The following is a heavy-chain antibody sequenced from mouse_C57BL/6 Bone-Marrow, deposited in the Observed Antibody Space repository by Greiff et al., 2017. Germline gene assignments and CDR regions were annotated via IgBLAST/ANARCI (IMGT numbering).Heavy chain of an antibody. CDR1: GFTFSSYT. CDR2: ISGGGGNT. J-gene: IGHJ2*01. D-gene: IGHD2-5*01. Sequence: EVQRVESGGGLVKPGGSLKLSCAASGFTFSSYTMSWVRQTPEKRLEWVATISGGGGNTYYPDSVKGRFTISRDNAKNTLYLQMSSLRSEDTALYYCARRDDYSNSDYFDYWGQGTTLTVSS. CDR3: ARRDDYSNSDYFDY. V-gene: IGHV5-9*01.